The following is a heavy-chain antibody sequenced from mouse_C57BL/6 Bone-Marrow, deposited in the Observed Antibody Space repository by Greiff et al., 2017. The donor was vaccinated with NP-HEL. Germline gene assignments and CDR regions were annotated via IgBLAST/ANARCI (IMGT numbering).Heavy chain of an antibody. CDR3: ARSYGNH. Sequence: QVQLQQPGAELVRLGTSVKLSCKASGYTFTSYWMHWVKQRPGQGLEWIGVIDPSDSYTNYNQKFKGKATLTVDTSSSTAYMQLSSLTSEDSAVYYCARSYGNHWGQGTLVTVSA. D-gene: IGHD2-1*01. CDR2: IDPSDSYT. V-gene: IGHV1-59*01. J-gene: IGHJ3*01. CDR1: GYTFTSYW.